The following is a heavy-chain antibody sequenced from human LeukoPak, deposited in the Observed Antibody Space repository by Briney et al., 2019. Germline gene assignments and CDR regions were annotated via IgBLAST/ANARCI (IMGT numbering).Heavy chain of an antibody. J-gene: IGHJ4*02. Sequence: GASVKVSCKASGGTFSSYAISWVRQAPGQGLEWMGGIIPIFGTANYAQKLQGRVTMTTDTSTSTAYMELRSLRSDDTAVYYCARDDGIRDGYNSGIDYWGQGTLVTVSS. D-gene: IGHD5-24*01. CDR1: GGTFSSYA. CDR2: IIPIFGTA. CDR3: ARDDGIRDGYNSGIDY. V-gene: IGHV1-69*05.